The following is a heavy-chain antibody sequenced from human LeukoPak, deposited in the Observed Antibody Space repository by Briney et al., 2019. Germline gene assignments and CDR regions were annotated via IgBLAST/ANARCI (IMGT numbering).Heavy chain of an antibody. D-gene: IGHD3-10*01. CDR3: ARVFYGSGSYYYSLDY. CDR2: ISSSGSTI. J-gene: IGHJ4*02. CDR1: GFTFSSYE. Sequence: GGSLRLSCAASGFTFSSYEMNWARQAPGKGLEWVSYISSSGSTIYYADSVKGRFTISRDNAKNSLYLQMNGLRAEDTAVYYCARVFYGSGSYYYSLDYWGQGTLVTVSS. V-gene: IGHV3-48*03.